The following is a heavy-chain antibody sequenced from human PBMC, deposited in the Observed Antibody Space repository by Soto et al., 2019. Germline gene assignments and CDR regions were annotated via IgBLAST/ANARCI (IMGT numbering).Heavy chain of an antibody. CDR3: ARDGSSSSLDGYYYGMDV. CDR2: IYYSGST. D-gene: IGHD6-6*01. V-gene: IGHV4-59*01. J-gene: IGHJ6*02. CDR1: GGSISSYY. Sequence: PSETLSLTCTVSGGSISSYYWSWIRQPPGKGLEWIGYIYYSGSTNYNPSLKSRVTISVDTSKNQFSLKLSSVTAADTAVYYCARDGSSSSLDGYYYGMDVWGQGTTVTVSS.